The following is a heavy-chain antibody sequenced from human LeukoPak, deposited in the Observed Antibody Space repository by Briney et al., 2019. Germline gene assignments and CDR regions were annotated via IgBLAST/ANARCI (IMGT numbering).Heavy chain of an antibody. D-gene: IGHD3-3*01. V-gene: IGHV1-8*03. Sequence: ASVKVSCKASGYTFTSYDINWVRQATGQGLEWMGWMNPNSGNTDYAQKFQGRVTITRNTSISTAYMELSSLRSEDTAVYYCARGFGYYDFWSGYYDYWGQGTLVTVSS. CDR1: GYTFTSYD. J-gene: IGHJ4*02. CDR2: MNPNSGNT. CDR3: ARGFGYYDFWSGYYDY.